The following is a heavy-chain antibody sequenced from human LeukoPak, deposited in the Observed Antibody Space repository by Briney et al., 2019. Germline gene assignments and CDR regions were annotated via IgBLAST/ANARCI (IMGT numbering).Heavy chain of an antibody. CDR1: GFSFSGHW. J-gene: IGHJ4*02. Sequence: GGSLRLSCAASGFSFSGHWMHWARQLPGKGLVWVSRISPTGSTTSYADSVKGRFTVSRDNAKNTLYLQVSNLRAEDTAVYYCARGPSSNWSGLDFWGQGTLLTVSS. CDR3: ARGPSSNWSGLDF. V-gene: IGHV3-74*01. CDR2: ISPTGSTT. D-gene: IGHD6-13*01.